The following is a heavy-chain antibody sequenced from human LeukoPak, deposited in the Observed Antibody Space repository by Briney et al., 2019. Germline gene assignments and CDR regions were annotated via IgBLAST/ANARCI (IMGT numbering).Heavy chain of an antibody. Sequence: ASVKVSCKASGYTFTSYGISWVRQAPGQGLEWMGWISAYNGNTNYAQKLQGRVTMTTDTSTSTAYMELRSLRSDDTAVYYCARGDAYYDSSGYYPSDYWGQETLVTVSS. J-gene: IGHJ4*02. CDR2: ISAYNGNT. V-gene: IGHV1-18*01. CDR1: GYTFTSYG. D-gene: IGHD3-22*01. CDR3: ARGDAYYDSSGYYPSDY.